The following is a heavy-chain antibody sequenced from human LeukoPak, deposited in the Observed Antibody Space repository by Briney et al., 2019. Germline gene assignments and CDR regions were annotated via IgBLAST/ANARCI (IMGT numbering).Heavy chain of an antibody. CDR2: IYYSGST. CDR1: GGSISSYY. D-gene: IGHD5-24*01. Sequence: SETLSLTCTVSGGSISSYYWSWIRQPPGKGLEWIGYIYYSGSTNYNPSLKSRVTISVDTSRNQFSLKLSSVTAADTAVYYCARVRDGYNYGYLDYWGQGTLVTVSS. CDR3: ARVRDGYNYGYLDY. V-gene: IGHV4-59*01. J-gene: IGHJ4*02.